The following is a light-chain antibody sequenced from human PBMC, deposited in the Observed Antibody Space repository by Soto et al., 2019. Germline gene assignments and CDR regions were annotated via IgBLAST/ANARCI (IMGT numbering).Light chain of an antibody. J-gene: IGKJ1*01. CDR2: DVS. V-gene: IGKV3-20*01. CDR1: QSVSSSY. Sequence: EIVLTQSPGTLSLSPGERATLSCRSSQSVSSSYLAWYQQKPGQAPRLLIYDVSSSATGIPDRFSGSGSGTDFTLTISRLEPEDFAVYYCQQYGSPPTFGQGTKVEIK. CDR3: QQYGSPPT.